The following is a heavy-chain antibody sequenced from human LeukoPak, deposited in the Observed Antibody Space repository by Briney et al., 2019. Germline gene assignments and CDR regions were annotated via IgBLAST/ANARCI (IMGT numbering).Heavy chain of an antibody. CDR2: IYYSGST. Sequence: SETLSLTCSVSGGSITSYYWSWIRQPPGKGLEWIGYIYYSGSTNYNPSLKSRVTISVDTSKNQFSLKMSSVTAADTAVYYCARQRYSTYWFDPWGQGALVTVSS. D-gene: IGHD6-13*01. CDR1: GGSITSYY. V-gene: IGHV4-59*08. J-gene: IGHJ5*02. CDR3: ARQRYSTYWFDP.